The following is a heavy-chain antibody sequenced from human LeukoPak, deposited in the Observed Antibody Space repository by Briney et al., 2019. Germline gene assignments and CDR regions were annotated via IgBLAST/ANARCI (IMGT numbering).Heavy chain of an antibody. CDR2: INPNSGGT. D-gene: IGHD3-22*01. Sequence: GASVKDSCKASVYTFTGYYMHWVRPAPGQGLEWMGWINPNSGGTNYAQKFQGRVTMTRDTSISTDYMELSRLRSDDTAVYYCARDGDDDYYDSSGYGYWGQGTLVTVSS. CDR3: ARDGDDDYYDSSGYGY. V-gene: IGHV1-2*02. CDR1: VYTFTGYY. J-gene: IGHJ4*02.